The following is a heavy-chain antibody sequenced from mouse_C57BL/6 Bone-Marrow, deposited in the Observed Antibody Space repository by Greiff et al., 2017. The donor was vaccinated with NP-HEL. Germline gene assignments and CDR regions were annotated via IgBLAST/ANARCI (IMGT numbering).Heavy chain of an antibody. D-gene: IGHD2-4*01. Sequence: EVQRVESEGGLVQPGSSMKLSCTASGFTFSDYSMAWVRQVPEKGLEWVANINYDGSSTYYLASLKSRFIISRDNAKNILYLQMSSLKSEDTATYYCAREGGLRRRTYAMDYWGRGTSVTVSS. V-gene: IGHV5-16*01. CDR3: AREGGLRRRTYAMDY. CDR2: INYDGSST. CDR1: GFTFSDYS. J-gene: IGHJ4*01.